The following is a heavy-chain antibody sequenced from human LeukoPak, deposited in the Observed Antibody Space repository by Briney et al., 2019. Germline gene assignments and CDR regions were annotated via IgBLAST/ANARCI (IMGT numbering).Heavy chain of an antibody. D-gene: IGHD6-13*01. V-gene: IGHV3-11*01. CDR3: AKDVGSSSWYKGGPRYYYYMDV. Sequence: GGSLRLSCAASGFTFSDYYMSWIRQAPGKGREWVSYISRSGSTIYYADSVKGRFTISRANAKNSLYLQMNSLRAEHTAVYYCAKDVGSSSWYKGGPRYYYYMDVWGKGTTVTVSS. CDR1: GFTFSDYY. CDR2: ISRSGSTI. J-gene: IGHJ6*03.